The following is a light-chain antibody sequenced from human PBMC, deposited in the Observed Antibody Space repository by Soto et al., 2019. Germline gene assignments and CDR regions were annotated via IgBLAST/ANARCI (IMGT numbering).Light chain of an antibody. CDR2: DAS. CDR3: QQRSNWRIT. CDR1: QSVSSY. Sequence: EIVLTQSPATLSLSPGERATLSCRASQSVSSYLALYQQKPGQAPRLLIYDASNRATGIPARFSGSGSGTDFTLTISSLEPEDFAVYYCQQRSNWRITFGQGTRLEI. J-gene: IGKJ5*01. V-gene: IGKV3-11*01.